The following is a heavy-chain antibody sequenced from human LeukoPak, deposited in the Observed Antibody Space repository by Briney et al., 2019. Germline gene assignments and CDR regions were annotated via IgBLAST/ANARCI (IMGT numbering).Heavy chain of an antibody. CDR2: INPNSGGT. CDR1: GYTFTGYY. CDR3: ARDPSTTVTTSSNWFDP. V-gene: IGHV1-2*06. Sequence: GASVKVSCKASGYTFTGYYMRWVRQAPGQGLEWMGRINPNSGGTNYAQKFQGRVTMTRDTSISTAYMELSRLRSDDTAVYYCARDPSTTVTTSSNWFDPWGQGTLVTVSS. D-gene: IGHD4-11*01. J-gene: IGHJ5*02.